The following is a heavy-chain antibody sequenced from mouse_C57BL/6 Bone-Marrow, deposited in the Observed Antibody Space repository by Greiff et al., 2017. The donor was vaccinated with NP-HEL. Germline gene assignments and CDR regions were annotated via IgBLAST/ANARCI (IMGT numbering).Heavy chain of an antibody. V-gene: IGHV5-12*01. CDR3: ASAIYYYGSSYPPWFAY. CDR2: ISNGGGST. J-gene: IGHJ3*01. Sequence: EVMLVESGGGLVQPGGSLKLSCAASGFTFSDYYLYWVRQTPEQRLEWVAYISNGGGSTYYPDTVTGRFTISRDNAKNTLYLQMSRLKSEDTAMYYCASAIYYYGSSYPPWFAYWGQGTLVTVSA. CDR1: GFTFSDYY. D-gene: IGHD1-1*01.